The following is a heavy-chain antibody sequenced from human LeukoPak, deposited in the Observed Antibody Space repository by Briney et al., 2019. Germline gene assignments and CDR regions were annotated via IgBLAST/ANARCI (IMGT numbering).Heavy chain of an antibody. Sequence: SETLSLTCTVSGGSISSYYWSWIRQPPGKGLEWIGYIYYNGRTNYNPSLKSRVTISVDTSKNQFSLRLSSVTAADTAVYYCARHDWAGGSFDYWGQGTLVTVSS. D-gene: IGHD2-21*01. J-gene: IGHJ4*02. CDR3: ARHDWAGGSFDY. CDR2: IYYNGRT. CDR1: GGSISSYY. V-gene: IGHV4-59*08.